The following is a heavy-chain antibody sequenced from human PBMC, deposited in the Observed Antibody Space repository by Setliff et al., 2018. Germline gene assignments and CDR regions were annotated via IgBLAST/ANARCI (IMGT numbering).Heavy chain of an antibody. CDR2: ISARTGLT. Sequence: PGGSLRLSCEASGFTFSSYTMTWVRQAPGEGLEWVSGISARTGLTYYADSVKGRFTMSRDISKNTVYLHVTSLRAEDTAMYYCAKRGDTRTFDYWGQGTLVTVSS. CDR1: GFTFSSYT. CDR3: AKRGDTRTFDY. V-gene: IGHV3-23*01. J-gene: IGHJ4*02. D-gene: IGHD5-18*01.